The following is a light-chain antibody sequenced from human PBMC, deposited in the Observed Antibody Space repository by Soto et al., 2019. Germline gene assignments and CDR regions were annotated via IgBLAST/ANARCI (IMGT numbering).Light chain of an antibody. V-gene: IGKV3-20*01. CDR2: GAS. Sequence: EIVLTQSPGTLSLSPGERATLSCRASQSVSSSYLAWYQQKPGQAPRLLIYGASSRATGIPDRFSASGSGTDFTLTISRLEPEDFAVYYCQQYASPYTFGQGTKLEIK. CDR1: QSVSSSY. J-gene: IGKJ2*01. CDR3: QQYASPYT.